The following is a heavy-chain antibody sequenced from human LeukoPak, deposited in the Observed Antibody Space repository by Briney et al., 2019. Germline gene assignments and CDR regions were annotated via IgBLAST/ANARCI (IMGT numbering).Heavy chain of an antibody. CDR2: IWYDGSNK. D-gene: IGHD6-13*01. V-gene: IGHV3-33*01. J-gene: IGHJ4*02. Sequence: PGRSLRLSCAASGFTFSSYGMHWVRQAPGKGPEWVAVIWYDGSNKYYADSVKGRFTISRDNSKNTLYLQMNSLRAEDTAVYYCASIAAAGTGYWGQGTLVTVSS. CDR3: ASIAAAGTGY. CDR1: GFTFSSYG.